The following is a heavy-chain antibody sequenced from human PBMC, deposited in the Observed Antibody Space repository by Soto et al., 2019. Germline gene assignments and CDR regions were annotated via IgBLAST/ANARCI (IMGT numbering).Heavy chain of an antibody. D-gene: IGHD3-10*01. J-gene: IGHJ4*02. CDR2: IWYDGRNK. CDR3: ARGYYHGSGTFDY. Sequence: QVQLVESGGGVVQPGRSLRLSCAASGFTFSGYGMHWVRQAPGKGLEWVAVIWYDGRNKYYADSVKGRFTISRDNSKNTVYLEMNSLRGEDTAVYYCARGYYHGSGTFDYWGQGTLVTVSS. V-gene: IGHV3-33*01. CDR1: GFTFSGYG.